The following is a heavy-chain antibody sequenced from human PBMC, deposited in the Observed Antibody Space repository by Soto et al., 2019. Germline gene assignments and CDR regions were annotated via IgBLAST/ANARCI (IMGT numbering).Heavy chain of an antibody. CDR2: IKEDGSEK. CDR3: ARDCSGGSCQY. J-gene: IGHJ4*02. CDR1: GFTLSYYW. Sequence: EVQLMESGGDLVQPGGSLRLSCAASGFTLSYYWRSWVRQAPGKGLEWVANIKEDGSEKYYVDSVKGRFTISRDNAQNSVFLQMNSLRVEDTAIYYCARDCSGGSCQYWGQGTLVTVSS. D-gene: IGHD2-15*01. V-gene: IGHV3-7*01.